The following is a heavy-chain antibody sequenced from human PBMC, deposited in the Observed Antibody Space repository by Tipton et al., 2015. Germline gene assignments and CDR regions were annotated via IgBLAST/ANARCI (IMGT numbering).Heavy chain of an antibody. Sequence: TLSLTCTVSGASVTSPSYYWSWIRQPPGKGLEWIGYVYFSGATNENSSLKSRVTVSLDKSKNQFSLKLTSVTAADTAVYYCAREVWYNDSTGYDYWGQGTLVTVSS. CDR1: GASVTSPSYY. V-gene: IGHV4-61*01. CDR3: AREVWYNDSTGYDY. CDR2: VYFSGAT. D-gene: IGHD3-22*01. J-gene: IGHJ4*02.